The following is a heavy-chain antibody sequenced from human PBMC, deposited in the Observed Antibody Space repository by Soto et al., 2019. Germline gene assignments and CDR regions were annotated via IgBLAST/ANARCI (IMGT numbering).Heavy chain of an antibody. V-gene: IGHV4-39*01. Sequence: TAETLSLTCTVSGAAIITSTYHLCCIRQSPGKGLEWIGAIYYSGTTYYNPSLKSRVTISVDTSNNQFSLKLGSVTAADTAVYYCARHGAAVLYYYAMDVWGQGTTVTVSS. D-gene: IGHD6-13*01. CDR1: GAAIITSTYH. CDR3: ARHGAAVLYYYAMDV. J-gene: IGHJ6*02. CDR2: IYYSGTT.